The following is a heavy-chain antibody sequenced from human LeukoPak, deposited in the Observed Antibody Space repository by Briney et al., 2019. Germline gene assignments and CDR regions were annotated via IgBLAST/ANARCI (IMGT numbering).Heavy chain of an antibody. Sequence: SQTLSLTCTVSGGSISSGSYYWSWIRQPAGKGLEWIGRIYTSGSTNYNPSLKSRVTISVDTSKNQFSLKLGSVTAADTAVYYCARDLEGYCSSTSCYGWFDPWGQGTLVTVSS. CDR1: GGSISSGSYY. V-gene: IGHV4-61*02. J-gene: IGHJ5*02. CDR2: IYTSGST. D-gene: IGHD2-2*01. CDR3: ARDLEGYCSSTSCYGWFDP.